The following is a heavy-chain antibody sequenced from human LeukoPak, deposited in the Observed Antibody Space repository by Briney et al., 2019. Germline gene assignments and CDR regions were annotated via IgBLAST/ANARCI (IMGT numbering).Heavy chain of an antibody. CDR2: INPSGGST. Sequence: ASVKVSCKASGYTFTSYYMHWVRQAPGQGLEWMGIINPSGGSTSYAQKFQGRVIMTRDTSTSTVYMELSSLRFEDTAVYYCARDLDTAAAGTWWFDPWGQGTLVTVSS. V-gene: IGHV1-46*01. CDR1: GYTFTSYY. CDR3: ARDLDTAAAGTWWFDP. D-gene: IGHD6-13*01. J-gene: IGHJ5*02.